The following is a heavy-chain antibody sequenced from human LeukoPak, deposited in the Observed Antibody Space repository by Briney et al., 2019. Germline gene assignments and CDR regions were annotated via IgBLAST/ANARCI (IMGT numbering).Heavy chain of an antibody. J-gene: IGHJ4*02. D-gene: IGHD6-6*01. CDR1: GFTSTTAW. V-gene: IGHV3-7*01. Sequence: PGGSLRLPCAISGFTSTTAWMTWVRQAPGKGLEWVADIRQDGSDKYYVDSVKGRFIISRDNAKKSVSLHMNNLRVEDTAVYYCARVTHDSSSSPFDYWGQGTLVTVSS. CDR3: ARVTHDSSSSPFDY. CDR2: IRQDGSDK.